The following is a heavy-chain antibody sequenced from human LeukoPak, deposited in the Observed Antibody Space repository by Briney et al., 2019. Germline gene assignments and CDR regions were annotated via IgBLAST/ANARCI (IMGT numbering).Heavy chain of an antibody. CDR2: IYHSGST. D-gene: IGHD4-17*01. Sequence: PSETLSLTCAVSGGSISSSNWWSWVRQPPGKGLEWIGEIYHSGSTNYNPSLKSRVTISVDKSKNQFSLKLSSVTAADTAVYYCARDGSGDYGWFDPWGQGTLVTVSS. CDR1: GGSISSSNW. CDR3: ARDGSGDYGWFDP. V-gene: IGHV4-4*02. J-gene: IGHJ5*02.